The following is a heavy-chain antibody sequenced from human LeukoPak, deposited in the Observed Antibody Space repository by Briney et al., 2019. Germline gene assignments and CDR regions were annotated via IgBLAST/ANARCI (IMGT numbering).Heavy chain of an antibody. D-gene: IGHD6-13*01. CDR2: ISRSSSYI. V-gene: IGHV3-21*04. J-gene: IGHJ5*02. Sequence: GGSLRLSCAASGFTFSSYSMNWVRQAPGKGLEWVSSISRSSSYIYYADSVKGRFTISRDNAKNSLYLQMNSLRAEDTAVYYCAKSGQQLVRGDWFDPWGQGTLVTVSS. CDR1: GFTFSSYS. CDR3: AKSGQQLVRGDWFDP.